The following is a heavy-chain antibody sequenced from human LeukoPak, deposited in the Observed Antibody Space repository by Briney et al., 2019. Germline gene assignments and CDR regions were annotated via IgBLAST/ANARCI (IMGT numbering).Heavy chain of an antibody. CDR3: ARVPVGPTHCFDP. D-gene: IGHD1-26*01. CDR2: IYYSGST. Sequence: SETLSLTCTVSGGSISSSSYYWGWIRQPPGKGLEWIGSIYYSGSTYYNPSLKSRVTISVDTSKNQFSLKLNSVTAADTAVYYCARVPVGPTHCFDPWGQGTLVTVSS. J-gene: IGHJ5*02. CDR1: GGSISSSSYY. V-gene: IGHV4-39*07.